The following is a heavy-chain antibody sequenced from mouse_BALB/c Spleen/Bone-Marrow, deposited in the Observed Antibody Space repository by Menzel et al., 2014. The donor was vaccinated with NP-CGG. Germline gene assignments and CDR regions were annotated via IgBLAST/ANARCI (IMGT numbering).Heavy chain of an antibody. V-gene: IGHV2-6-7*01. CDR2: IWGDGST. D-gene: IGHD4-1*01. CDR3: ARTLGHYAMDY. J-gene: IGHJ4*01. CDR1: GFSLTGYG. Sequence: AQLQQSGPGLVAPSQSLSITCTVSGFSLTGYGVNWVRQPPGKGLEWLGMIWGDGSTDYNSALKSRLSISKDNSKSQVFLKMNSLQTDDTARYYCARTLGHYAMDYWGQGTSVTVSS.